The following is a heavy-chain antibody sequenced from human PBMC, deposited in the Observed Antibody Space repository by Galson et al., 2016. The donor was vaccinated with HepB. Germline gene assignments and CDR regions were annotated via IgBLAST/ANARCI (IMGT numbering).Heavy chain of an antibody. CDR1: GYTFTNYF. CDR2: INPSGGST. J-gene: IGHJ4*02. CDR3: ARPMAAALAGGLPYDC. V-gene: IGHV1-46*01. D-gene: IGHD6-13*01. Sequence: SVKVSCKASGYTFTNYFIHWVRQAPGQGLEWVGIINPSGGSTSYADKFQGRVTMTRDTSTITVYMELSSLRSEDTAVYYCARPMAAALAGGLPYDCWGQGTLVTVSS.